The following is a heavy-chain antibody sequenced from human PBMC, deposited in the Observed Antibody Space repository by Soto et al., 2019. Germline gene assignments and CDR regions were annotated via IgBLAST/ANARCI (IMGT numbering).Heavy chain of an antibody. CDR2: ISGSGGST. J-gene: IGHJ5*02. Sequence: PGGSLRLSCAASGFTFSSYAMSWVRQAPGKGLEWVSAISGSGGSTYYADSVKGRFTISRDNSKNTLYLQMNSLRAEDTAVYYCAKDADIVVVPAAMFDPWGQGTLVTVSS. CDR3: AKDADIVVVPAAMFDP. CDR1: GFTFSSYA. V-gene: IGHV3-23*01. D-gene: IGHD2-2*01.